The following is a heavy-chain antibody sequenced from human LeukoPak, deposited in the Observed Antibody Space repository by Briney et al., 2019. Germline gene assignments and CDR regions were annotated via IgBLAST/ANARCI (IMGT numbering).Heavy chain of an antibody. Sequence: SETLSLTCTVSGYSISSGYYWGWIRPPPGKGLEWIGNIYHSGSTYYNPSLNSRVTISVDTSKNQFSLKLSSVTAADTAVYYCGRPLSYYSDSSGDDAFDIWGQGTMVTVSS. CDR1: GYSISSGYY. CDR2: IYHSGST. D-gene: IGHD3-22*01. CDR3: GRPLSYYSDSSGDDAFDI. J-gene: IGHJ3*02. V-gene: IGHV4-38-2*02.